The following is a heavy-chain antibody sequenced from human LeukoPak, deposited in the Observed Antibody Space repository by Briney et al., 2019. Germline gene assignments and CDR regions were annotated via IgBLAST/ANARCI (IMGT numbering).Heavy chain of an antibody. Sequence: SQTLSLTCTVSGGSISSGSYYWSWIRQPAGKGLEWIGRIYTTGSTNHNPSLESRVTISMDTSKNQFSLKLSSVSAADTAVYYCAGERGPYYHYFDYWGQGTLVTVSS. CDR2: IYTTGST. CDR3: AGERGPYYHYFDY. CDR1: GGSISSGSYY. D-gene: IGHD1-26*01. J-gene: IGHJ4*02. V-gene: IGHV4-61*02.